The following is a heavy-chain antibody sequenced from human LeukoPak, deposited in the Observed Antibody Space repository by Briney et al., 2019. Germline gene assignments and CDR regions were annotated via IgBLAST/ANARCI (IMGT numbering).Heavy chain of an antibody. CDR2: INTDGSTT. D-gene: IGHD2-2*01. CDR3: ARTPRDCSSTSCYYLDY. V-gene: IGHV3-74*01. J-gene: IGHJ4*02. CDR1: GFTFSTYW. Sequence: GGSLRLSCAASGFTFSTYWMHWVRQAPGKGLVWVSRINTDGSTTTYADSVKGRFTISRDNAKNTLYLQTNSLRAEDTAVYYCARTPRDCSSTSCYYLDYWGQGTLVTVSS.